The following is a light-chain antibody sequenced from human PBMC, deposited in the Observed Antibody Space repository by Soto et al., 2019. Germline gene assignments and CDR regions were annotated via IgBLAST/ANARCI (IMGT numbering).Light chain of an antibody. J-gene: IGLJ1*01. CDR2: DVT. Sequence: QSALTQPRSVSGSPGQSVTISYTGTSSDVGGYNYVSWYQQHPGKAPKLMIYDVTTRPSGVPDRFYGSKSGNTASLTISGLQAEDEADYYCFSHAGSSVVVGTGPKVTVL. V-gene: IGLV2-11*01. CDR3: FSHAGSSVV. CDR1: SSDVGGYNY.